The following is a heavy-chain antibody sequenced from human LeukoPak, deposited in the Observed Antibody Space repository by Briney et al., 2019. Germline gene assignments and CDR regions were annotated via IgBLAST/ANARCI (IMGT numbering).Heavy chain of an antibody. J-gene: IGHJ5*02. CDR2: IYYSGST. V-gene: IGHV4-31*03. D-gene: IGHD3-22*01. Sequence: PSETLSLTCTVSGGAISSGGYYWSWVRQHPGKGLEWIGYIYYSGSTYYNPSLKSRVTISVDTSKNQFSLQLSSVTAADTAVYYCAREGAYYYDRPGNWFDPWGQGTLVTVSS. CDR3: AREGAYYYDRPGNWFDP. CDR1: GGAISSGGYY.